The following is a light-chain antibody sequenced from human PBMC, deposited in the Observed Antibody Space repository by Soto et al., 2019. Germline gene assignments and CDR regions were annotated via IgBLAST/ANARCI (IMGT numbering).Light chain of an antibody. Sequence: EMLMTQSPATLSLSPGERATLSYSASQSVDSDLAWYQKKPGQAPRLLIYGASTRATGIPARFSGSGSGTEFTLTISSLQSEDFAVYYCHQYDVWPPRGTFGQGTKVEIK. J-gene: IGKJ1*01. CDR3: HQYDVWPPRGT. CDR2: GAS. CDR1: QSVDSD. V-gene: IGKV3-15*01.